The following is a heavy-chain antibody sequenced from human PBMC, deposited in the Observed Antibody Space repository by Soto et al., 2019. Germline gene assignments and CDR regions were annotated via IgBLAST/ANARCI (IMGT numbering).Heavy chain of an antibody. D-gene: IGHD1-26*01. J-gene: IGHJ4*02. CDR2: ISGSGGST. V-gene: IGHV3-23*01. CDR1: GFTFSSYA. CDR3: PKGSWVGSGVVDY. Sequence: EVQLLESGGGLVQPGGSLRLSCAASGFTFSSYAMSWVRQAPGKGLEWVSAISGSGGSTYYADSVKGRFPISRDNSKNTLSLKRNSGRAEDRAVYYCPKGSWVGSGVVDYWGQETLVTASS.